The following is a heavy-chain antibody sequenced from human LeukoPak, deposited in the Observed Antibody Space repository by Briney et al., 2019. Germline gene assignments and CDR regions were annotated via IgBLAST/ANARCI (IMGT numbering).Heavy chain of an antibody. CDR3: ARDTHYYGSGSPAFDL. V-gene: IGHV3-48*01. J-gene: IGHJ3*01. CDR1: GFTFSSYD. CDR2: ISFSSATI. Sequence: AGGSLRLSCAASGFTFSSYDMTWVRQAPGKGLEWVSYISFSSATIHYADSVKGRFTISRDNAKNSLYLQLNSLRAEDTALYYCARDTHYYGSGSPAFDLWGRGTMVTVSS. D-gene: IGHD3-10*01.